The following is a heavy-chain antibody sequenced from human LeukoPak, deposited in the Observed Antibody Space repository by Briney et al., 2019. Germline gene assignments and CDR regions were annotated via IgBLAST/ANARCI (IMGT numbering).Heavy chain of an antibody. Sequence: PGGSLRLSCAASGFTFSSYAMSWVRQTPGKGLQWVSAVSGSGGSTYYADSVKGRFTISRDNSQNTLYLQMNSLRAEDTAVYYCAKVGATQDFWRQGTLVTVSS. V-gene: IGHV3-23*01. CDR1: GFTFSSYA. D-gene: IGHD1-26*01. CDR2: VSGSGGST. J-gene: IGHJ4*02. CDR3: AKVGATQDF.